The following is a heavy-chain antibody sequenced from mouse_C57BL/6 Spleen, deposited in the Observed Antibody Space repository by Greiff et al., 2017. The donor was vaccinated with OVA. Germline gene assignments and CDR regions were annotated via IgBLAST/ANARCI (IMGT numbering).Heavy chain of an antibody. CDR2: IDHSDSYP. CDR1: GYTFTSSW. CDR3: ARSFMVPYYFDY. Sequence: QVQLQQPGAELVLPGASVKLSCKASGYTFTSSWMHWVKQRPGQGLEWIGAIDHSDSYPNSNQKFKGKSTLTVDKSASIAYMQLSSLTSEDSAVFYCARSFMVPYYFDYWGPGTTLTVSS. D-gene: IGHD2-2*01. V-gene: IGHV1-69*01. J-gene: IGHJ2*01.